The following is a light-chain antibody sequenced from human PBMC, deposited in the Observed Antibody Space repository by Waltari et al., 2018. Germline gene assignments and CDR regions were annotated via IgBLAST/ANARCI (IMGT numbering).Light chain of an antibody. Sequence: QSALTQPASVSGSPGQSITISCTGTTSDVGAYDYVSWYQQHPSKAPKLVTYDVKSRPLGVSARFSGAKSGNTASLTISGLQTEDEADYYCSSSTTTTLIFGGGTKLTVL. CDR1: TSDVGAYDY. V-gene: IGLV2-14*03. J-gene: IGLJ2*01. CDR2: DVK. CDR3: SSSTTTTLI.